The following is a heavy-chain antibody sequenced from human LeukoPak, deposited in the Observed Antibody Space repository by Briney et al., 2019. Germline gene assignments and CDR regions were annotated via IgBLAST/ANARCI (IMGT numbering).Heavy chain of an antibody. V-gene: IGHV1-69*06. D-gene: IGHD1-1*01. CDR2: IIPIFGTA. CDR1: GGTFSSYA. J-gene: IGHJ3*02. CDR3: ARGRSPRGNAFDI. Sequence: SVKVSCKASGGTFSSYAISWVRQAPGQGLEWMGGIIPIFGTANYAQKFQGRVTITADKSTSTAYMELSSLRSEDTAVYYCARGRSPRGNAFDIWGQGTMVTVSS.